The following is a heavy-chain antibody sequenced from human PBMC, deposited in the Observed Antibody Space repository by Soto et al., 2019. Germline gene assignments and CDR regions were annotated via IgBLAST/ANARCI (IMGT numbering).Heavy chain of an antibody. CDR1: GGSFSGYY. D-gene: IGHD6-13*01. J-gene: IGHJ5*02. CDR3: ARRPYSSSRHYSNWFDP. Sequence: SETLSLTCAVYGGSFSGYYWSWIRQPPGKGLEWIGEINHSGSTNYNPSLKSRVTISVDTSKNQFSLKLSSVTAADTAVYYCARRPYSSSRHYSNWFDPWGQGTLVTVSS. CDR2: INHSGST. V-gene: IGHV4-34*01.